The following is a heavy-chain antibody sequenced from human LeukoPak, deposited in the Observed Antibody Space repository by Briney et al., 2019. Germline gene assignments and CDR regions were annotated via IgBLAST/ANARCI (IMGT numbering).Heavy chain of an antibody. V-gene: IGHV3-30-3*01. CDR1: GFTFSSYA. Sequence: GGSLRLSCAASGFTFSSYAMHWVRQAPGKGLEWVAVISYDGSNKYYADSVKGRFTISRDNSKNTLYLQMNSLRAEGTAVYYCARESDKWQQLVSYWGQGTLVTVSS. CDR3: ARESDKWQQLVSY. CDR2: ISYDGSNK. J-gene: IGHJ4*02. D-gene: IGHD6-13*01.